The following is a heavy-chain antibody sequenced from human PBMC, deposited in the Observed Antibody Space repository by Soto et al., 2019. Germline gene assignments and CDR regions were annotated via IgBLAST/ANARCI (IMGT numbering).Heavy chain of an antibody. CDR1: GYTFTSYD. J-gene: IGHJ4*02. D-gene: IGHD2-8*01. CDR2: MNPNNNNT. CDR3: ARGPHPYFNDY. V-gene: IGHV1-8*01. Sequence: ASVKVSCKASGYTFTSYDISWVRQATGQGLEWMGWMNPNNNNTGYAQKFQGRVTMTRNTSISTAYMELSSLGSEDTAVYYCARGPHPYFNDYWGQGTLVTSPQ.